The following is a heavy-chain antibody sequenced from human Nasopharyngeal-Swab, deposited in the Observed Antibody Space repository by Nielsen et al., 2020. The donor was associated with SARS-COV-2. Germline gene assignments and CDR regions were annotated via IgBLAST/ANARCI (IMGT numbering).Heavy chain of an antibody. D-gene: IGHD5-12*01. CDR1: GYTFTGYY. CDR3: ARERRIVATILSDYYYGMNV. Sequence: ASVKVSCKASGYTFTGYYMHWVRQAPGQGLEWMGWINPNSGGTNYAQKFQGWVTMTGDTSISTAYMELSRLRSDDTAVYYCARERRIVATILSDYYYGMNVWGQGTTVTVSS. CDR2: INPNSGGT. J-gene: IGHJ6*02. V-gene: IGHV1-2*04.